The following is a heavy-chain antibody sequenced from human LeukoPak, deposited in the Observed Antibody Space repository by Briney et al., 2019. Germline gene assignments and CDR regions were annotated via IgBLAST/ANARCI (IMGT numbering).Heavy chain of an antibody. CDR2: ISSSGGST. Sequence: GGSLRLSCAASGFTLSSYAMSWVRQAPGKGLEWVSAISSSGGSTFNADSVKGRFTISRDNSKNTLYLQMNSLRAEDTAVYYCAKRGGLSSSSGWYYFDYWGQGTLVTVSS. V-gene: IGHV3-23*01. CDR3: AKRGGLSSSSGWYYFDY. D-gene: IGHD6-6*01. J-gene: IGHJ4*02. CDR1: GFTLSSYA.